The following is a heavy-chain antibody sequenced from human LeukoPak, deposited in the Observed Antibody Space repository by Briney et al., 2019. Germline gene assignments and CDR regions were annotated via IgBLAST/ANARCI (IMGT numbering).Heavy chain of an antibody. D-gene: IGHD3-22*01. CDR2: INHSGST. V-gene: IGHV4-34*01. Sequence: SETLSLTCTVSGGSISSYYWSWIRQPPGKGLEWIGEINHSGSTNYNPSLKSRVTISVDTSKNQFSLKLSSVTAADTAVYYCARFDSSGYYYTLDAFDIWGQGTMVTVSS. CDR3: ARFDSSGYYYTLDAFDI. J-gene: IGHJ3*02. CDR1: GGSISSYY.